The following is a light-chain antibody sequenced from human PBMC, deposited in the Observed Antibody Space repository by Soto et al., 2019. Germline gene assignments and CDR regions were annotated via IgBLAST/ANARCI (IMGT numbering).Light chain of an antibody. V-gene: IGKV3-15*01. CDR3: QQYNYWPPLYT. Sequence: EIVMTQSPATLSVSPGERATLSCRASQSVSSNLAWYQQKPGQAPRLLIYRASTRATGIPARFSGSGSGTEFTLTISSPQSEDFAVYYCQQYNYWPPLYTFGQGTKLEIK. J-gene: IGKJ2*01. CDR1: QSVSSN. CDR2: RAS.